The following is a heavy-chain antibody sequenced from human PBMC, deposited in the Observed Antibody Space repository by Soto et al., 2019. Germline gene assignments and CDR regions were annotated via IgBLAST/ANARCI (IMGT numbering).Heavy chain of an antibody. Sequence: EVQLVESGGGLVKPGGSLRLSCAASGFTFSSYSMNWVRQAPGKGLEWVSSISSRSSYIYYADSVKGRFTISRDNANNSLYLQMNSLSAEHTAVYHCARVLGCSSTSCYHDAFDIWGQGTMVTVSS. D-gene: IGHD2-2*01. CDR2: ISSRSSYI. J-gene: IGHJ3*02. CDR3: ARVLGCSSTSCYHDAFDI. V-gene: IGHV3-21*01. CDR1: GFTFSSYS.